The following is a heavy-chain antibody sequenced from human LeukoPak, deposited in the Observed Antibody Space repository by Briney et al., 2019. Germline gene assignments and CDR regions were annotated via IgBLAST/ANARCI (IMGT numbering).Heavy chain of an antibody. CDR3: AGYYYGSGSFDY. J-gene: IGHJ4*02. Sequence: SETLSLTCTVSGGSISNYYWSWIRQPPGKGLEWIGYLYYSGSTNYNPSLKSRVTISIDTSKNQLSLKLSSVTAADTAVYYCAGYYYGSGSFDYWGQGTLVTVSS. CDR2: LYYSGST. D-gene: IGHD3-10*01. V-gene: IGHV4-59*01. CDR1: GGSISNYY.